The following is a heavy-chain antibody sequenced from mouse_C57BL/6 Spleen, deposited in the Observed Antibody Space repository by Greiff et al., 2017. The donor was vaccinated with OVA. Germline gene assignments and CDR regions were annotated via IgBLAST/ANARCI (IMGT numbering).Heavy chain of an antibody. D-gene: IGHD4-1*01. V-gene: IGHV1-76*01. CDR1: GYTFTDYY. CDR2: IYPGSGNT. Sequence: QVQLQQSGAELVRPGASVKLSCKASGYTFTDYYINWVKQRPGQGLEWIARIYPGSGNTYYNEKFKGKATLTAEKSSSTAYMQLSSLTSEDSAVYFCARGAWDESFAYWGQGTLVTVSA. J-gene: IGHJ3*01. CDR3: ARGAWDESFAY.